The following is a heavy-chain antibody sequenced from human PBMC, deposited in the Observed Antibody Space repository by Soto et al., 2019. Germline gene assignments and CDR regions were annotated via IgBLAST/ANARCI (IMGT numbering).Heavy chain of an antibody. CDR2: ISSIGST. CDR3: XXXXXXXPYYYHG. J-gene: IGHJ6*01. V-gene: IGHV4-30-4*01. Sequence: QVQLQESGPGLVKPSQTLSLTCTVSGGSISSGDYFWSWIRQSPGKGLEWIGYISSIGSTYYNPSLKSRVSVSRDTSKNQFSLKLSSVTTTDTAXXXXXXXXXXXPYYYHG. CDR1: GGSISSGDYF.